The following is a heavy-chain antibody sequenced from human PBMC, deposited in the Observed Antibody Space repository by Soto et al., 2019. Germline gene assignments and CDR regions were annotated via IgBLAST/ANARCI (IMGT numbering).Heavy chain of an antibody. D-gene: IGHD6-6*01. J-gene: IGHJ6*02. V-gene: IGHV4-30-4*01. CDR3: ARDGPPRDIAARYYYYYGMDV. Sequence: LTCTVSGGSISSGDYYWSWIRQPPGKGLEWIGYIYYSGSTYYNPSLKSRVTISVDTSKNQFSLKLSSVTAADTAVYYCARDGPPRDIAARYYYYYGMDVWGQGTTVTVSS. CDR2: IYYSGST. CDR1: GGSISSGDYY.